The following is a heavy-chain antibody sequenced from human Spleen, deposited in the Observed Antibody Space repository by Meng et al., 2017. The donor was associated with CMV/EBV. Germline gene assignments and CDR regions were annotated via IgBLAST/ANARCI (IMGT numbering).Heavy chain of an antibody. V-gene: IGHV1-2*02. J-gene: IGHJ4*02. CDR1: GYMFTGFF. CDR2: LNPSSGST. Sequence: KASGYMFTGFFLPWVRPVPGQGLEWMGWLNPSSGSTTYAQKFQDRVTMTRDKSISTAYMELSRLTSDDTAFYYCAREFSKTWPFDYWGQGTLVTVSS. CDR3: AREFSKTWPFDY. D-gene: IGHD3-3*02.